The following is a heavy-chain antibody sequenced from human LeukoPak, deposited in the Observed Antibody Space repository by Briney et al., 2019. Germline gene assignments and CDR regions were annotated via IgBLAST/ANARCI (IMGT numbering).Heavy chain of an antibody. J-gene: IGHJ4*02. D-gene: IGHD3-10*01. Sequence: SQTLSLTCAVSGGSISSGGYSWSWIRQPPGKGLEWIGYIYHSGSTYYNPSLKSRVTISVDRSKNQSSLKLSSVTAADTAVYYCAGTSMVRGVIRPWGQGTLVTVSS. CDR2: IYHSGST. CDR1: GGSISSGGYS. CDR3: AGTSMVRGVIRP. V-gene: IGHV4-30-2*01.